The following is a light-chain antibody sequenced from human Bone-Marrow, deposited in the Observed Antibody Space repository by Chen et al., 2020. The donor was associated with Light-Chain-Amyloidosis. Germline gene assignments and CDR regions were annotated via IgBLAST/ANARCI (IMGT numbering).Light chain of an antibody. CDR3: QVWDRSSDRPV. Sequence: SYALTHTSSVSAAPAPTATIACVGNNLGSTNLHWYPQTPGQAPLLVVYDDSYRPSGIPERLSGSNSGNTATLTISRVEAGDEADYYCQVWDRSSDRPVFGGGTKLTVL. CDR2: DDS. V-gene: IGLV3-21*02. J-gene: IGLJ3*02. CDR1: NLGSTN.